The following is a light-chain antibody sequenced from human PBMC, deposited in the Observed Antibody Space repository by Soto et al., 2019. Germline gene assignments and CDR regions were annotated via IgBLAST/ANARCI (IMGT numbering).Light chain of an antibody. V-gene: IGLV2-23*03. Sequence: QSVLTQPASVSGSPGQSITIPCTGTSSDVGGYNLVSWYQQHPGKAPKLMIFEGSKRPSGVSNRFSGSKSGNTASLTVSGLQAVDEADYYCFSYAGSSSFDVFGTGTKVTVL. J-gene: IGLJ1*01. CDR3: FSYAGSSSFDV. CDR2: EGS. CDR1: SSDVGGYNL.